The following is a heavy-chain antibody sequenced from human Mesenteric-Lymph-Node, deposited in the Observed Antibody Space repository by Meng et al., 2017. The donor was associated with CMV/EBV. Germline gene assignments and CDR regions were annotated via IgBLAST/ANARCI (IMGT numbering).Heavy chain of an antibody. CDR1: GFAVTDNY. CDR3: AKDLRGQGRWTLGVKPPPNWFDP. Sequence: GESLKISCAASGFAVTDNYMSWVRQAPGKGLEWVSVIYSGGSTYYADSVTGRFTITRDTSQNTLYLQMNGLRAEDTAVYYCAKDLRGQGRWTLGVKPPPNWFDPWGQGTLVTVSS. D-gene: IGHD2-21*01. V-gene: IGHV3-53*05. CDR2: IYSGGST. J-gene: IGHJ5*02.